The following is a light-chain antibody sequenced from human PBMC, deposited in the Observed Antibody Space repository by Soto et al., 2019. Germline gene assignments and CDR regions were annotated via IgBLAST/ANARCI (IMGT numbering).Light chain of an antibody. J-gene: IGKJ1*01. V-gene: IGKV1-39*01. CDR3: QQYNNWPQT. CDR1: QSISSY. CDR2: AAS. Sequence: DIQMTQSPSSLSASVRDRVTITCRASQSISSYLNWYQKKPGRAPKLLIYAASSLQSGVPSRFSGSGSETDFTLTISGLQPEDFAVYYCQQYNNWPQTFGQGTKLDIK.